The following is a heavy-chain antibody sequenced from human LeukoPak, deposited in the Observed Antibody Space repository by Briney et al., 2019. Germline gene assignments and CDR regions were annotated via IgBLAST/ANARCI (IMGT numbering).Heavy chain of an antibody. CDR2: ICSDYKT. CDR3: AKDLHYCVAMVV. Sequence: PGGSLRLSCAVSGFTFSTYWMHWVRQAPGKGLEWVSSICSDYKTHYSESVKGRFAISKDNSKSTMFLQMNSLRAEDTALYYCAKDLHYCVAMVVWGQGTAVTVSS. V-gene: IGHV3-53*01. J-gene: IGHJ6*02. D-gene: IGHD3-10*02. CDR1: GFTFSTYW.